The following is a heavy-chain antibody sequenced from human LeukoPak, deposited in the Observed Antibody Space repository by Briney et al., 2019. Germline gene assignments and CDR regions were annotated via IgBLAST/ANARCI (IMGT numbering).Heavy chain of an antibody. CDR3: ARGGTGYDVFDI. D-gene: IGHD1-1*01. V-gene: IGHV3-48*03. CDR2: ISTSGRTI. Sequence: GGSLRLSCAASGFSFSSYEMTWVRQAPGKGLEWVSYISTSGRTIHYADSVKGRFTISRDNAKNSLFLRTNSLRVEDTAVYYCARGGTGYDVFDIWGQGTMVTVSS. CDR1: GFSFSSYE. J-gene: IGHJ3*02.